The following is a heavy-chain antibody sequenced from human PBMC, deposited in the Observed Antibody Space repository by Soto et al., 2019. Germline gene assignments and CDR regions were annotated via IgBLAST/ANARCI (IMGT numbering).Heavy chain of an antibody. V-gene: IGHV3-23*01. D-gene: IGHD2-21*02. Sequence: PGGSLRLSCAASGFTFSSYAMSWVRQAPGKGLEWVSAISSSGGSTYYADSVKGRFTISRDNSKNTLYLRMNSLRAEDTAVYYCAKRVVIPAIQYYFDYWGHGTLVTVSS. CDR3: AKRVVIPAIQYYFDY. CDR2: ISSSGGST. J-gene: IGHJ4*01. CDR1: GFTFSSYA.